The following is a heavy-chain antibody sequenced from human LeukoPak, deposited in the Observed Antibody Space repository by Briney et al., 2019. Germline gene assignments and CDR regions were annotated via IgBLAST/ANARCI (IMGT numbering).Heavy chain of an antibody. CDR2: INAGNGNT. J-gene: IGHJ4*02. V-gene: IGHV1-3*01. D-gene: IGHD3-10*01. CDR1: GYTFTSYA. Sequence: ASVKVSCKASGYTFTSYAMHWVRQAPGQRLEWMGWINAGNGNTKYSQKFQGRVTITRDTSASTAYMELSSLRSEDTAVYYCAREARYGSGSYYPYYFDYWGQGTLVTVSS. CDR3: AREARYGSGSYYPYYFDY.